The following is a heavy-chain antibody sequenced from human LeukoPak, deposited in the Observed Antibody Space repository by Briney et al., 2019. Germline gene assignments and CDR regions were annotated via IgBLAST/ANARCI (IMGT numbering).Heavy chain of an antibody. D-gene: IGHD1-26*01. V-gene: IGHV4-38-2*02. J-gene: IGHJ3*02. Sequence: PSETLSLTCTVSGYSISSGYYWGWIRQPPGKGLEWIGCIYHSGSTYYNPSLKSRVTISVDTSKNQFSLKLSSVTAADTAVYYCARGGVGGRSGFDAFDIWGQGTMVTVSS. CDR3: ARGGVGGRSGFDAFDI. CDR2: IYHSGST. CDR1: GYSISSGYY.